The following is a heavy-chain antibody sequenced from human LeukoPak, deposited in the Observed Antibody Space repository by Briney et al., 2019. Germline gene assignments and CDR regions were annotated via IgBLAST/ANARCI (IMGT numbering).Heavy chain of an antibody. V-gene: IGHV1-2*02. J-gene: IGHJ4*02. CDR3: AEYSSSWYYFDY. Sequence: ASVKVSCKASGYTFTGYYMHWVRQAPGQGLEWMGWINPNSGGTNYAQKFQGRVTMTRDTSISTAYMELSRLRSDDTAVYYCAEYSSSWYYFDYWGQGTLVTVSS. CDR2: INPNSGGT. CDR1: GYTFTGYY. D-gene: IGHD6-13*01.